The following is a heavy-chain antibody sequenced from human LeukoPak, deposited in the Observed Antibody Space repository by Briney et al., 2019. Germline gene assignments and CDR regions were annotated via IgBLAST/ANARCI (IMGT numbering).Heavy chain of an antibody. V-gene: IGHV1-69*05. J-gene: IGHJ6*04. CDR3: ARGKVNWKFVQNMDV. D-gene: IGHD1-20*01. Sequence: ASVKVSCKASGGTFSSYAISWVRQAPGQGLEWMGGIIPIFGTANYAQKFQGRVTITTDESTSTAYMELSSLRSEDTAVYYCARGKVNWKFVQNMDVWGKGTTVTVSS. CDR1: GGTFSSYA. CDR2: IIPIFGTA.